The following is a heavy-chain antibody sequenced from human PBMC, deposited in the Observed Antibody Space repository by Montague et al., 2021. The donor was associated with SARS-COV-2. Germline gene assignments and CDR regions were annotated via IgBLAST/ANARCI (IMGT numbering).Heavy chain of an antibody. Sequence: SETLSLTCSVSGDSMSGSNSYWGWIRQPPGKGLESIGSISYTGSTSYNASLKSRVTMSVDTSKNEFSLRLSSATASDTAVYYCARLYIQKTLAGASRRRWFDPWGQGTLVTVSS. CDR1: GDSMSGSNSY. V-gene: IGHV4-39*01. D-gene: IGHD1-26*01. CDR2: ISYTGST. J-gene: IGHJ5*02. CDR3: ARLYIQKTLAGASRRRWFDP.